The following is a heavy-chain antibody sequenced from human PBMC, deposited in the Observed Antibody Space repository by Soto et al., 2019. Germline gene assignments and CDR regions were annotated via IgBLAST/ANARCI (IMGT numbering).Heavy chain of an antibody. CDR3: ARQRRGSWCFDY. CDR2: IYYSGST. V-gene: IGHV4-59*01. CDR1: EGSISSYC. Sequence: SETLCLTWTVSEGSISSYCWSWIRQPPGKGLEWIGYIYYSGSTNYNPSLKSRVTISVDTSKNQFSLKLSSVTAADTAVYYCARQRRGSWCFDYWGQGTLVTVSS. J-gene: IGHJ4*02. D-gene: IGHD2-15*01.